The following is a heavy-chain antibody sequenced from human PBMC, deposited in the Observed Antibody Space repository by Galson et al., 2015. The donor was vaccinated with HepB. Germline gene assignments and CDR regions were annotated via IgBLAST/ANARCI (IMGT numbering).Heavy chain of an antibody. Sequence: SLRLSCAASGFTFSSYAMHWVRQAPGKGLEYVSAISSNGGSTYYADSVKGRFTISRDNSKNTLYLQMSSLRAEDTAVYYCVKSAYGSGSYYRFDYWGQGTLVTVSS. CDR3: VKSAYGSGSYYRFDY. V-gene: IGHV3-64D*09. CDR1: GFTFSSYA. CDR2: ISSNGGST. D-gene: IGHD3-10*01. J-gene: IGHJ4*02.